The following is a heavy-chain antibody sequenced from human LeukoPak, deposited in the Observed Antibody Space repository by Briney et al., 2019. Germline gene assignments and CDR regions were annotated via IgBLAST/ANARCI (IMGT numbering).Heavy chain of an antibody. CDR1: GGSFSGYY. CDR3: ARGDPNLPFDY. V-gene: IGHV4-34*01. CDR2: INHSGST. Sequence: SETLSLTCAVYGGSFSGYYWSWIRQPPGKGLEWIGEINHSGSTNYNPSLKSRVTISVDTSKNQFSLKLSSVTAADTAVYYCARGDPNLPFDYWGQGTLVTVSS. J-gene: IGHJ4*02. D-gene: IGHD4/OR15-4a*01.